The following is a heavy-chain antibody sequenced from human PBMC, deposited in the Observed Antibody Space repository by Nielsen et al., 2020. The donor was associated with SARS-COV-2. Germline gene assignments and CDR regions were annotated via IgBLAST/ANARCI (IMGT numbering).Heavy chain of an antibody. J-gene: IGHJ6*02. V-gene: IGHV3-13*01. CDR3: ARGGSSGWYLDYYYGMDV. Sequence: GESLKIFCAASGFTFSSYDMHWVRQATGKGLEWVSAIGTAGDTYYPGSVKGRFTISRENAKNSLYLQMNSLRAGDTAVYYCARGGSSGWYLDYYYGMDVWGQGTTVTVSS. D-gene: IGHD6-19*01. CDR1: GFTFSSYD. CDR2: IGTAGDT.